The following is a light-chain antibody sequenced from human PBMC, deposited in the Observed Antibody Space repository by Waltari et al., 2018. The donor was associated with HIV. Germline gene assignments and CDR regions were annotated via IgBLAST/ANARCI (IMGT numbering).Light chain of an antibody. CDR1: SSDVGAYNY. CDR2: EVS. CDR3: SSYTSSNTYV. Sequence: QSALTQPASVSGSPGQSITISCTGTSSDVGAYNYVSWYQQHPGKAPNLMISEVSDRPSGVSNRFSGSKSGNTASLTISGLQAEDEADYYCSSYTSSNTYVFGTGTKVTVL. J-gene: IGLJ1*01. V-gene: IGLV2-14*01.